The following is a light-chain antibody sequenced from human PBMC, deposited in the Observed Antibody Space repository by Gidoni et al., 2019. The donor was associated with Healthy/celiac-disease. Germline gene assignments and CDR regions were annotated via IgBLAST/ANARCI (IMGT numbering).Light chain of an antibody. CDR1: SSNIGNNY. CDR2: DNN. J-gene: IGLJ2*01. V-gene: IGLV1-51*01. Sequence: QSVLTPPPSVSAAPGQNVTISSSGSSSNIGNNYVSWYQQLPGTAPKLLIYDNNKRPSGIPDRFSGSKSGTSATLGITGLQTGDEADYYCETWDSSLSAVVFGGGTKLTVL. CDR3: ETWDSSLSAVV.